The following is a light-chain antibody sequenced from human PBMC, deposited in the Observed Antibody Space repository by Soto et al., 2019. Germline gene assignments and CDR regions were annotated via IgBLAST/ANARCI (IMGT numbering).Light chain of an antibody. CDR2: AAS. V-gene: IGKV1-12*01. CDR1: EDISTW. J-gene: IGKJ5*01. CDR3: QHADSFPLIT. Sequence: DIQMTQSPSSVSASVGDRVTITCRSSEDISTWLAWYQQEPGKAPKLLIYAASSLQSGVPSRFSGSGSGTDFTLTISSLQPEDFATYYCQHADSFPLITFGQGTRLEIK.